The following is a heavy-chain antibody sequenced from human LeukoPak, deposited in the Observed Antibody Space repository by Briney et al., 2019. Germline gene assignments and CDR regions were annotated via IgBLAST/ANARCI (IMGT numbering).Heavy chain of an antibody. D-gene: IGHD1/OR15-1a*01. Sequence: GGSLRLSCAASGFTFSNAWMSWVRQTPGKGLEWVGRIKSKNDGGTTYYAAPVKGRFTISRDDSKNTLYLQMISLKTEDTAVYYCTTELEGGPNNWGQGTLFTVSS. J-gene: IGHJ4*02. CDR2: IKSKNDGGTT. CDR3: TTELEGGPNN. CDR1: GFTFSNAW. V-gene: IGHV3-15*01.